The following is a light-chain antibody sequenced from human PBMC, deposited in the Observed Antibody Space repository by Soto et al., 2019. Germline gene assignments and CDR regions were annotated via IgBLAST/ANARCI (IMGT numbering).Light chain of an antibody. CDR2: EVV. CDR3: KSYAGSNTYV. J-gene: IGLJ1*01. V-gene: IGLV2-8*01. Sequence: QSPLTQPPSASGSPGQSVTIRCTGTKSDIGVYDFVSWYQHHPGKAPRLIIYEVVQRPSGVPDRFSGSKSGNTASLTVSGLQAADEADYFCKSYAGSNTYVFGSGTKVTV. CDR1: KSDIGVYDF.